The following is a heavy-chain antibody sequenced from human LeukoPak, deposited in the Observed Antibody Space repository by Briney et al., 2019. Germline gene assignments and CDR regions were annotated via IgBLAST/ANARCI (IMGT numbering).Heavy chain of an antibody. CDR3: ARLSAAGT. D-gene: IGHD6-13*01. Sequence: SETLSLTCTVSGGSISSYYWSWIRQPPGKGLEWIGYIYYSGSTNYNPSLKSRVTISVDTAKNQFSLKLSSVTAADTAAYYCARLSAAGTWGQGTLVTVSS. J-gene: IGHJ5*02. V-gene: IGHV4-59*08. CDR1: GGSISSYY. CDR2: IYYSGST.